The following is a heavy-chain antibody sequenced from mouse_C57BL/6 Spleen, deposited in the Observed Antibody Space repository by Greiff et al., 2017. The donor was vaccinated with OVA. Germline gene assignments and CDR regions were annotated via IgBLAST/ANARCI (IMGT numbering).Heavy chain of an antibody. D-gene: IGHD3-2*02. CDR1: GYTFTSYW. Sequence: QVQLQQPGAELVRPGTSVKLSCKASGYTFTSYWMHWVKQRPGQGLEWIGVIDPSDSYTNYNQKFKGKATLTVDTSSSTAYMQLSSLTSEDSAVYYCARSPLSQATHDDWGQGTTLTVSS. CDR3: ARSPLSQATHDD. CDR2: IDPSDSYT. V-gene: IGHV1-59*01. J-gene: IGHJ2*01.